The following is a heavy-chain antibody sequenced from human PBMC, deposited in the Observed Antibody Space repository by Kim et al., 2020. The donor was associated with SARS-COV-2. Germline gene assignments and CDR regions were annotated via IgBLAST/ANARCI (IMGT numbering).Heavy chain of an antibody. Sequence: GGSLRLSCAASGFTFDDYAMHWVRQAPGKGLEWVSGISWNSGSIGYAASVKGRFTISRDNAKNSLYLQMNSLRAEDTALYYCAKDRRYYYDSSGYLLDYWGQGTLVTVSS. D-gene: IGHD3-22*01. CDR1: GFTFDDYA. V-gene: IGHV3-9*01. CDR2: ISWNSGSI. CDR3: AKDRRYYYDSSGYLLDY. J-gene: IGHJ4*02.